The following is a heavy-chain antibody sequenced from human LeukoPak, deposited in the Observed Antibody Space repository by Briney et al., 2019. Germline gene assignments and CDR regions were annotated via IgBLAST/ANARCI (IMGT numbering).Heavy chain of an antibody. CDR1: GFTFSSYS. CDR3: ARDVFIVATITSSGD. Sequence: PGGSLRLSCAASGFTFSSYSMNWVRQAPGKGLEWVSSISSSSSYIYYADSVKGRFTISRDNAKNSLYLQMSSLRAEDTAVYYCARDVFIVATITSSGDWGQGTLVTVSS. J-gene: IGHJ4*02. CDR2: ISSSSSYI. V-gene: IGHV3-21*01. D-gene: IGHD5-12*01.